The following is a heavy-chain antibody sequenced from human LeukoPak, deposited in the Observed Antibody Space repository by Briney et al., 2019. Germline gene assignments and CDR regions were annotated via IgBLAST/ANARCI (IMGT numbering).Heavy chain of an antibody. CDR2: ISGSGVTT. V-gene: IGHV3-23*01. J-gene: IGHJ1*01. CDR1: GFTFSSYA. D-gene: IGHD1-26*01. CDR3: AKKVVVGATSPYSDFQD. Sequence: PGGSLRLSCVASGFTFSSYAMSWVRQAPGNGLEWVSAISGSGVTTHYAGSVKGRFSISRDNSKNTLYLQMNSLRAEDTALYYCAKKVVVGATSPYSDFQDWGQGTLVTVSS.